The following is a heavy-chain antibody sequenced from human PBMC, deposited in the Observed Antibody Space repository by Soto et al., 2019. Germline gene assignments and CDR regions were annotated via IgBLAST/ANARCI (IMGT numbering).Heavy chain of an antibody. D-gene: IGHD2-21*02. V-gene: IGHV1-8*01. CDR2: MNPNSGNT. Sequence: ASVKVSCKASGYTFTSYDINWVRQATGQGLEWMGWMNPNSGNTGYAQKFQGRVTMTRNTSISTAYMELSSLRSEDTAVYYCARDLWDYCGTDCYPLDVWGQGTTVTVSS. CDR3: ARDLWDYCGTDCYPLDV. J-gene: IGHJ6*02. CDR1: GYTFTSYD.